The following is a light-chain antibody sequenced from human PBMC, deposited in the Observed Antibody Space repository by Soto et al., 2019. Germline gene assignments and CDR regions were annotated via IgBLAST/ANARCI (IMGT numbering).Light chain of an antibody. CDR3: QQYGGSPMYS. CDR1: XAXXXRD. CDR2: GAS. Sequence: EIMLTQSPGXLXLSPGEXXXXXXKTRXAXXXRDXAWYQQKFGQAPRLLIYGASTRAAGIPDRIIGSGSGTDFTLTISRLEPEDVAVYYCQQYGGSPMYSFGQGTKLEIK. V-gene: IGKV3-20*01. J-gene: IGKJ2*03.